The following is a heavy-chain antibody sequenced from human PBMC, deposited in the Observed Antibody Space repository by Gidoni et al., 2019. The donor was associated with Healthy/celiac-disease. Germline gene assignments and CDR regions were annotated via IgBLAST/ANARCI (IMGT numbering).Heavy chain of an antibody. V-gene: IGHV3-30*18. J-gene: IGHJ3*02. D-gene: IGHD2-15*01. Sequence: QVQLVESGGGVVQPGRSLRLSCAASGLTFSSYGMPWVRQATGKGLEWVAVISYDGSNKYYADAVKGRFTISRDNSKNTLYLQMNSLRAEDTAVYYCAKDFRCSGGRCYRVEDAFDIWGQGTMVTVSS. CDR1: GLTFSSYG. CDR3: AKDFRCSGGRCYRVEDAFDI. CDR2: ISYDGSNK.